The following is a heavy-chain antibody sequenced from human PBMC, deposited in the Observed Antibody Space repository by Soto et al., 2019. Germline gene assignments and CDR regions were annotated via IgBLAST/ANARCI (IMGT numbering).Heavy chain of an antibody. CDR2: ISTNGVGT. D-gene: IGHD6-6*01. CDR1: GFTLSGYA. CDR3: ARRARPDFYDMNG. V-gene: IGHV3-64*01. J-gene: IGHJ6*03. Sequence: EVQLVESGGGLVQPGGSLRLSCAASGFTLSGYAMDWVRQAPGKGLEYVSGISTNGVGTYYANSVQGRFTISRDNSKNTVYLQRGSLRPEDMAVYYCARRARPDFYDMNGWGKGTTVTVSS.